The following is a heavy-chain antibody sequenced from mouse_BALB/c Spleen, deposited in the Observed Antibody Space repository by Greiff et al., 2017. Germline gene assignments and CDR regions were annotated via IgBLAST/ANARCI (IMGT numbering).Heavy chain of an antibody. Sequence: EVKLQESGPGLVKPSQSLSLTCSVTGYSITSGYYWNWIRQFPGNKLEWMGYISYDGSNNYNPSLKNRISITRDTSKNQFFLKLNSVTTEDTATYYCAREHYDYVEDYWGQGTSVTVSS. CDR2: ISYDGSN. CDR3: AREHYDYVEDY. V-gene: IGHV3-6*02. J-gene: IGHJ4*01. D-gene: IGHD2-4*01. CDR1: GYSITSGYY.